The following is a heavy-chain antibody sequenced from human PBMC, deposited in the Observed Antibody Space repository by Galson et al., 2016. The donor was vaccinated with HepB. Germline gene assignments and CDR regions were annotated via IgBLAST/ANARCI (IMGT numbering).Heavy chain of an antibody. CDR3: AKGWGDV. D-gene: IGHD3-16*01. CDR2: ITGSASNT. J-gene: IGHJ6*04. CDR1: GITVSSYV. Sequence: SLRLSCAASGITVSSYVMSWVRQAPGKGLEWVSGITGSASNTYYADSVRGRFAISRDISENRLFLQMNSLRADDTAVHYCAKGWGDVWGKGTTVTVSS. V-gene: IGHV3-23*01.